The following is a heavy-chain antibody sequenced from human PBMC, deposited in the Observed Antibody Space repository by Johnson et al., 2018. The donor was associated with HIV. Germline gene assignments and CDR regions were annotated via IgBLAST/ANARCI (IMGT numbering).Heavy chain of an antibody. CDR1: GFTFSSYW. CDR3: ARAEGLTGRNAFDI. V-gene: IGHV3-7*01. D-gene: IGHD1-20*01. Sequence: VQLVESGGGLVQPGGSLRLSCAASGFTFSSYWMSWVRQAPGQGLEWVANIKQDGREQYYVDSVKGRFTISRDNAKNSLYLQMNSLRAEDTAVYYCARAEGLTGRNAFDIWGQGTMVTVSS. J-gene: IGHJ3*02. CDR2: IKQDGREQ.